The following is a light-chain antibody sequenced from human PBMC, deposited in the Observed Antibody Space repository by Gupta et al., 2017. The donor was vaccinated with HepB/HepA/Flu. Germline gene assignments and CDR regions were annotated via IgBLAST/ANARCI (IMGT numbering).Light chain of an antibody. Sequence: SALTQPASVAGSPRQSITFSRTGTSSDVGSYNLVSWYQQPPGTPPKLMIYEVTKRPAGVSSRFSESKSGNTASLTISVHPAEDEADYYCCSYASSDTFVFGGGTKFTVL. CDR2: EVT. J-gene: IGLJ1*01. V-gene: IGLV2-23*02. CDR3: CSYASSDTFV. CDR1: SSDVGSYNL.